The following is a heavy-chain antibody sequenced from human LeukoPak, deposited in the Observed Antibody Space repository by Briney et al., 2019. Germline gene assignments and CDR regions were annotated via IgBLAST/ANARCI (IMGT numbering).Heavy chain of an antibody. Sequence: PSETLSLTCTVSGGSISSGGYYWSWIRQPPGKGLEWIGYIYYSGSTYYNPSLKSRVTISVDTSKNQFSLKLSSVTAADTAVYYCARDWATYYDFWSGYRPRYGMDVWGQGTTVTVSS. CDR2: IYYSGST. V-gene: IGHV4-30-4*01. CDR1: GGSISSGGYY. CDR3: ARDWATYYDFWSGYRPRYGMDV. J-gene: IGHJ6*02. D-gene: IGHD3-3*01.